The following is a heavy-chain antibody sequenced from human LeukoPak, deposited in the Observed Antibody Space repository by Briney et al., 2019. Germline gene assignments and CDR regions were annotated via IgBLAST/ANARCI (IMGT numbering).Heavy chain of an antibody. Sequence: SETLSLTCTVSGGSISDYYWSWIRQPPGKGLEWIGYIYYSGSTKYNPYLKSRVTISIDTCKNQFSLKLSSVTAADTALYYCARGTGAYYYLWGQGTMVTVSS. CDR3: ARGTGAYYYL. CDR1: GGSISDYY. CDR2: IYYSGST. V-gene: IGHV4-59*01. D-gene: IGHD3-22*01. J-gene: IGHJ3*01.